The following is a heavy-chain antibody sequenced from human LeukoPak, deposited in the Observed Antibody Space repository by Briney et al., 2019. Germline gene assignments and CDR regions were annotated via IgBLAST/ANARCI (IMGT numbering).Heavy chain of an antibody. CDR3: ARGRKIAAAVVFDY. CDR2: ISYDGSNK. V-gene: IGHV3-30*04. D-gene: IGHD6-13*01. CDR1: GFTFSSYA. J-gene: IGHJ4*02. Sequence: GGSLRLSCAASGFTFSSYAMHWVRQAPGKGLEWVAVISYDGSNKYYADSVKGRFTISRDNSRNTLYLQMNSLRAEDTAVYYCARGRKIAAAVVFDYWGQGTLVTVSS.